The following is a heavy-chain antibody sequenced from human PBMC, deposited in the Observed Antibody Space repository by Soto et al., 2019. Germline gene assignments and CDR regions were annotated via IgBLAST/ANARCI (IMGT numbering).Heavy chain of an antibody. Sequence: QVQLQESGPGLVRPSGTLALTYAVSGGSISSSNRWNWVRQPPGKGLEWIGEIYHSGATNYNPSLNSRVTISVDKSKNQFSLTLSSVTAAETAVYYCARAVGYCSGGSCHGLDYWGQGTLVTVSS. V-gene: IGHV4-4*02. CDR3: ARAVGYCSGGSCHGLDY. J-gene: IGHJ4*02. CDR1: GGSISSSNR. CDR2: IYHSGAT. D-gene: IGHD2-15*01.